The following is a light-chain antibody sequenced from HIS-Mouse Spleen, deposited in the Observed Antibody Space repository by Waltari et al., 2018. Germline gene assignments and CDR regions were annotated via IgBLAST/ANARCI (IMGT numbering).Light chain of an antibody. CDR1: SSDVGGYNY. V-gene: IGLV2-11*01. J-gene: IGLJ3*02. CDR2: DVS. CDR3: CSYAGSYTWV. Sequence: QSALTQPRSVSGSPGQSVTISCTGTSSDVGGYNYVSWYQQHPDKAPKLMIYDVSKRPSWVPDRFSGSKSGNTASLTISVLQAEDVADYYCCSYAGSYTWVFGGGTKLTVL.